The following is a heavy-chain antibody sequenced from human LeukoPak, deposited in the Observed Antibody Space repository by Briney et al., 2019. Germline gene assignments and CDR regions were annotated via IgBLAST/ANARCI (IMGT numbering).Heavy chain of an antibody. Sequence: GGSLRLSCAASGFTFSSYAMHWVRQAPGKGLEWVAVISYDGSNKYYADSVKGRFTISRDNSKNTLYLQMNSLRAEDTAVYYCARGPRYDFWSGYIDYWGQGTLVTVSS. CDR2: ISYDGSNK. CDR1: GFTFSSYA. V-gene: IGHV3-30-3*01. J-gene: IGHJ4*02. D-gene: IGHD3-3*01. CDR3: ARGPRYDFWSGYIDY.